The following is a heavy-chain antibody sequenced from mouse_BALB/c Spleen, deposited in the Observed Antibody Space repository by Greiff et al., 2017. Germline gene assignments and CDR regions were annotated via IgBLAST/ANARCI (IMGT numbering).Heavy chain of an antibody. J-gene: IGHJ4*01. CDR2: ISSVGST. Sequence: LFNPGVSLKLSFSSSGFTFIIYAMSWVRQTPEKSLEWFSSISSVGSTYYPDSVKGRFTISRDNARNILYLQMSSLRSEDTAMYYCADLLGYAMDYWGQGTSVTVSS. CDR1: GFTFIIYA. V-gene: IGHV5-6-5*01. CDR3: ADLLGYAMDY. D-gene: IGHD1-1*01.